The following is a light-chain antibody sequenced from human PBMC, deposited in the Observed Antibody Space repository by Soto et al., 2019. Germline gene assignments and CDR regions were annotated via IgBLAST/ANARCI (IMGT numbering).Light chain of an antibody. V-gene: IGKV1-12*01. Sequence: DIEMTQSPSSVSASVGDRVTITCRASQGISSWLAWYQQKPGKAPNLLIYAASSLQSGVPSRFSGSGSGTEFTLTISSLQSEDFAVYYCQQYNNWPRTFGQGTKVDIK. CDR1: QGISSW. CDR3: QQYNNWPRT. CDR2: AAS. J-gene: IGKJ1*01.